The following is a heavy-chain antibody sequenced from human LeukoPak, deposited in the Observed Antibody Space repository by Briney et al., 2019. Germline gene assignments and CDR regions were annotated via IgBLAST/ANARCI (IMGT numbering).Heavy chain of an antibody. CDR3: ARGEGNWFDP. CDR1: GYTFINYD. Sequence: GASVKVSCKASGYTFINYDINWVRQAAGQGLEWMGWMKVNSGNTGYAQKFQGRVTMTRDTSISTAYMEQSSLRSEDTAVYYCARGEGNWFDPWGQGTLVTVSS. CDR2: MKVNSGNT. J-gene: IGHJ5*02. V-gene: IGHV1-8*01.